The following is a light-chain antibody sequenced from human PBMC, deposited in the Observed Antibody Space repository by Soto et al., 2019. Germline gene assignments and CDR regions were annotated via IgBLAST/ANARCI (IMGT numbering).Light chain of an antibody. CDR1: QSISSW. CDR3: QQYNSYWT. V-gene: IGKV1-5*01. Sequence: DIQKIQSPSTLSASLRDRVTITCRASQSISSWLAWYQQKPGKAPKLLIYDASSLESGVPSRFSGSGSGTEFTLTISSLQPDDFATYYCQQYNSYWTSGQGTKV. J-gene: IGKJ1*01. CDR2: DAS.